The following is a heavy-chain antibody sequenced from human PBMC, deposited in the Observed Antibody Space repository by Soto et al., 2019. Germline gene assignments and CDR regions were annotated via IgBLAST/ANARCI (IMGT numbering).Heavy chain of an antibody. Sequence: GASVKVSCKASGYTFTSYYMHWVRQAPGQGLEWMGIINPSGGSTSYAQKFQGRVTMTRDTPTSTVYMELSSLRSEDTAVYYCARDPGTKNYDFWSGHPTTGYYYYGMDVWGQGTTVTVYS. J-gene: IGHJ6*02. CDR1: GYTFTSYY. V-gene: IGHV1-46*01. CDR3: ARDPGTKNYDFWSGHPTTGYYYYGMDV. D-gene: IGHD3-3*01. CDR2: INPSGGST.